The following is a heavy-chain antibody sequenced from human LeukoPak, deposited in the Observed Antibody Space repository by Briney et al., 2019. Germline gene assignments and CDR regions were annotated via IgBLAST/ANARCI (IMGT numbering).Heavy chain of an antibody. CDR1: GFTFSTYA. D-gene: IGHD3-3*01. Sequence: GGSLRLSCAASGFTFSTYAMNWVRQAPGKGLEYVSAISSNGGRTYYANSVKGRFTISRDNSKNTLYLQMGSLRAEDMAVYYCARDIGTGITIFGVVDYYYYYGMDVWGQGTTVTVSS. CDR3: ARDIGTGITIFGVVDYYYYYGMDV. V-gene: IGHV3-64*01. CDR2: ISSNGGRT. J-gene: IGHJ6*02.